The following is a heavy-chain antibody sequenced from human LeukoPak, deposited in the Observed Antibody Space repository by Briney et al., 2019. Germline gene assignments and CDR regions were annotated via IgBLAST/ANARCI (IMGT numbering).Heavy chain of an antibody. Sequence: ASVKVSCKASGYTFTGYYMHWVRQAPGQGLEWMGWINPNSGGTNYAQKFQGWVTMARDTSISTAYMELSRLRSEDTAVYYCARGLYNRPPRPKTGTDRVYWFDPWGQGTLVTVSS. V-gene: IGHV1-2*04. CDR1: GYTFTGYY. J-gene: IGHJ5*02. CDR2: INPNSGGT. CDR3: ARGLYNRPPRPKTGTDRVYWFDP. D-gene: IGHD1/OR15-1a*01.